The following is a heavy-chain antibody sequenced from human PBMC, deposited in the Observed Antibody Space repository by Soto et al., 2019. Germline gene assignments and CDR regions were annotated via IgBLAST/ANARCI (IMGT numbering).Heavy chain of an antibody. CDR3: ARGLWVVPALDS. CDR2: INHSGST. J-gene: IGHJ4*02. V-gene: IGHV4-34*01. Sequence: SETLSLTSAVYGGSFSGYYWSWIRQPPGKGLEWIGEINHSGSTNYNPSLKSRVTISVDTSKNQFSLKLSSVTAADTAVYYCARGLWVVPALDSWGQGALVTVSS. CDR1: GGSFSGYY. D-gene: IGHD2-2*01.